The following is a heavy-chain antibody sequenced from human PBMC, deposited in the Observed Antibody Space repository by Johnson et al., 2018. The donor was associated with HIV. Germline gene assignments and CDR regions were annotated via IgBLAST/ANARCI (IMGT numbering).Heavy chain of an antibody. Sequence: VQLVESGGGVVQPGRSLRLSCAASGFTFRTFPMHWVRQAPGKGLEWMAFISYDGSNKYYADSVKGRFTISRDNSKNTLYLQMNSLRAEDTAVYYCSKDVRSLGDCSGGGGWEDAFDIWGQGTKVTVSS. V-gene: IGHV3-30-3*01. CDR1: GFTFRTFP. CDR3: SKDVRSLGDCSGGGGWEDAFDI. J-gene: IGHJ3*02. D-gene: IGHD2-15*01. CDR2: ISYDGSNK.